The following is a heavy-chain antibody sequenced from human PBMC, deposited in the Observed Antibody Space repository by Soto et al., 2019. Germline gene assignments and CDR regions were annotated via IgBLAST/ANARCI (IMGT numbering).Heavy chain of an antibody. CDR3: ARSMVRGVILAAFGAFDI. CDR1: GYTFTSYA. J-gene: IGHJ3*02. D-gene: IGHD3-10*01. V-gene: IGHV1-3*01. CDR2: INAGNGNT. Sequence: QVQLVQSGAEVKKPGASVKVSCKASGYTFTSYAMHWVRQAPGQRLEWMGWINAGNGNTKYSQKFQGRVTITRDTSASTAYMELSSLRSEDTAVYYCARSMVRGVILAAFGAFDIWGQGTMVTVSS.